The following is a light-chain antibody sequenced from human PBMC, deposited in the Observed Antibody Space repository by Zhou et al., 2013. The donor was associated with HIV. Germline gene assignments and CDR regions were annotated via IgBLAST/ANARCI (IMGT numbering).Light chain of an antibody. V-gene: IGKV3-15*01. J-gene: IGKJ4*01. CDR3: QQYNNWPPLT. CDR2: GAS. CDR1: QSVRSN. Sequence: EIVMTQSSATLSVSPGERATLSCRASQSVRSNLAWYQQKPGQAPRLLIYGASNRATGIPARFSGSGSGTEFTLSISSLQSEDFAVYYCQQYNNWPPLTFGGGTKVEIK.